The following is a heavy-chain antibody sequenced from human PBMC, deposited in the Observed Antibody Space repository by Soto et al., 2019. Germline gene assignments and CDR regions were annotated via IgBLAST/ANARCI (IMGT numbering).Heavy chain of an antibody. Sequence: QLQLQESGPGLVKPSETLSLTCTVSGGSISSSSYYWGWIRQPPGKGLEWIGSIYYSGSTYYYPSLKSRVTISVDTSKNQFSLKLSSVTAADTAVYYCARRISSGSSSWYLRDWFDPWGQGSLVTVSS. CDR1: GGSISSSSYY. J-gene: IGHJ5*02. CDR2: IYYSGST. D-gene: IGHD6-13*01. V-gene: IGHV4-39*01. CDR3: ARRISSGSSSWYLRDWFDP.